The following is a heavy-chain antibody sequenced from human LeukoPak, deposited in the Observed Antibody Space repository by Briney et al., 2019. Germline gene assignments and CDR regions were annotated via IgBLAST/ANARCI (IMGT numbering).Heavy chain of an antibody. CDR3: ARYGSSGVWKSFDI. CDR2: LHYSGST. CDR1: GASITNDY. J-gene: IGHJ3*02. V-gene: IGHV4-59*01. D-gene: IGHD2-15*01. Sequence: PSETLSLTCSVSGASITNDYWSWIRQPPGKGLEWIGWLHYSGSTSYNPSLKSRVTMSVDTSRNQFSLKLTSVTAADTAVYYCARYGSSGVWKSFDIWGHGTMVTVSS.